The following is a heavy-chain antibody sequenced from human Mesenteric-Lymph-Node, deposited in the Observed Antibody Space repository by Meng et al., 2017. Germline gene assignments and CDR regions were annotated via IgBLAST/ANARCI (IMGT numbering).Heavy chain of an antibody. CDR1: GGSISSGGHY. D-gene: IGHD5-18*01. CDR3: VRDRSYGTNDY. Sequence: GSLRLSCTVSGGSISSGGHYWGWIRQPPGKGLEWIGTIYHSGTTYYNPSLKSRVIISVETSKSQFSLNLISVTAADTAVYYCVRDRSYGTNDYWGQGTLVTVSS. J-gene: IGHJ4*02. V-gene: IGHV4-39*07. CDR2: IYHSGTT.